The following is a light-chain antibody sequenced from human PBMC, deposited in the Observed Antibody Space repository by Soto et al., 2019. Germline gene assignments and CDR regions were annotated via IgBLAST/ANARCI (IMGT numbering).Light chain of an antibody. CDR2: GAS. Sequence: DIQMTQSPPTLSASVGDRVTITCRASQSIRNYLAWYQQMPGKAPKLLIYGASSLQSGVPSRFNGSGSGTEFTLTISSLQPDDFATYFCQHHNSYSQTFGQGTKVDIK. V-gene: IGKV1-5*01. CDR1: QSIRNY. J-gene: IGKJ1*01. CDR3: QHHNSYSQT.